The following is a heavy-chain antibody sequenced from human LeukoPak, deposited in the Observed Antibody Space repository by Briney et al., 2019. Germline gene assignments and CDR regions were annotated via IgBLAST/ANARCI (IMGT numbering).Heavy chain of an antibody. CDR2: INIGGANT. V-gene: IGHV3-11*01. Sequence: AGSLRLSCAASGFTFNNYYMSWIRQAPGKGLEWRSYINIGGANTHYADSVKGRFTISRDNAKKSLYLEMNNLRAEDTAVYYCATDGAGFDTWGQGVLVTVSS. CDR1: GFTFNNYY. CDR3: ATDGAGFDT. J-gene: IGHJ5*02.